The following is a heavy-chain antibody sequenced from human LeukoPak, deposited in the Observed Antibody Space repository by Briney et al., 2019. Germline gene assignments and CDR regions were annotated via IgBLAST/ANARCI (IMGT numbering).Heavy chain of an antibody. J-gene: IGHJ4*02. CDR3: ARQYSSSSPLDY. CDR2: IYHSGST. D-gene: IGHD6-6*01. V-gene: IGHV4-30-2*01. Sequence: SETLSLTCAVSDGSISSGGYSWSWIRQPPGKGLEWIGYIYHSGSTYYNPSLKSRVTISVDRSKNQFSLKLSSVTAADTAVYYCARQYSSSSPLDYWGQGTLVTVSS. CDR1: DGSISSGGYS.